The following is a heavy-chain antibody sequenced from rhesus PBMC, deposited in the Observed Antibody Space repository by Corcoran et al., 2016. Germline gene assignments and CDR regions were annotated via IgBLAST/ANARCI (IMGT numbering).Heavy chain of an antibody. CDR2: IYGSGGST. J-gene: IGHJ3*01. Sequence: QVQLQESGPAVVKPSETLSLTCAVSGGSISSSNWWSWIRQPPGKGLEWIGRIYGSGGSTETNPSLKSRVTISIDTSKNQFSLKLSSVTAADTAVYYCARVGIVGTVPKLGAFDFWGQGLRVTVSS. CDR3: ARVGIVGTVPKLGAFDF. D-gene: IGHD5-24*01. V-gene: IGHV4-93*02. CDR1: GGSISSSNW.